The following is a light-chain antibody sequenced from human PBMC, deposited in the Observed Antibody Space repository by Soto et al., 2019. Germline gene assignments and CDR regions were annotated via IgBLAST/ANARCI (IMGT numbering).Light chain of an antibody. J-gene: IGKJ2*01. CDR1: QSVSSSY. Sequence: EIVLTQSPGTLSLSPGERATLSCRASQSVSSSYLAWYQQKPGQAPRLLIYGASSRATGIPDRFSGSGSGTDFTITISRLEPEDFGVYYCQQYGSSPNTFGQGTKLEIK. V-gene: IGKV3-20*01. CDR3: QQYGSSPNT. CDR2: GAS.